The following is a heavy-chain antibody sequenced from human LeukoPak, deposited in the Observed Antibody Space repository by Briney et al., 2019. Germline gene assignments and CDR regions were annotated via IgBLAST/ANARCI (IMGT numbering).Heavy chain of an antibody. CDR2: INHSGST. J-gene: IGHJ5*02. CDR1: GGSFSGYY. Sequence: SETLSLTCAVYGGSFSGYYWSWIRQPPGKGLESIGEINHSGSTNYNPSLKSRVTISVDTSKNQFSLKLGSVTAADTAVYYCATYIVGATQAWGQGTLVTVSS. D-gene: IGHD1-26*01. V-gene: IGHV4-34*01. CDR3: ATYIVGATQA.